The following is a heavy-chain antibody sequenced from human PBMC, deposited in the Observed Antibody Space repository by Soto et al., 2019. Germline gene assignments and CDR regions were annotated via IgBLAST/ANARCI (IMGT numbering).Heavy chain of an antibody. CDR2: IRDGGNST. CDR1: GFTFSTYS. Sequence: EVQLLESGGGLVQPGGSLRLSCAASGFTFSTYSMPWVRQAPGKGLEWVSTIRDGGNSTHYADSVRGRFPISRDNAKNTMFLQMTRLRAEDTAVYCCERVKAQMLSSGWCGGDDIWGQATMVTASS. J-gene: IGHJ3*02. V-gene: IGHV3-23*01. CDR3: ERVKAQMLSSGWCGGDDI. D-gene: IGHD6-19*01.